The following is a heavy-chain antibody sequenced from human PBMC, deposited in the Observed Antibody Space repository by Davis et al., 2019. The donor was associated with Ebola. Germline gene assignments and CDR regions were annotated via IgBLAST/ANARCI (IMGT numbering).Heavy chain of an antibody. CDR2: INSDGSST. D-gene: IGHD3-22*01. V-gene: IGHV3-74*01. CDR3: AKAPGVSYDSSGYSDY. CDR1: GFTFSSYW. Sequence: HTGGSLRLSCAASGFTFSSYWMHWVRQAPGKGLVWVSRINSDGSSTSYADSVKGRFTISRDNAKNTLYLQMNSLRAEDTAVYYCAKAPGVSYDSSGYSDYWGQGTLVTVSS. J-gene: IGHJ4*02.